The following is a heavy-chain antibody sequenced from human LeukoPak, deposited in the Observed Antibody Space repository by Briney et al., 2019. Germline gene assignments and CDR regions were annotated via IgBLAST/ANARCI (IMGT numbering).Heavy chain of an antibody. CDR1: GGSISSSSYY. CDR2: IYYSGST. CDR3: ASDYDSSGYHDY. D-gene: IGHD3-22*01. Sequence: SETLSLTCTVSGGSISSSSYYWGWIRQPPGKGLEWIGSIYYSGSTYYNPSLKSRVTISVDTSKNQFSLKLSSVTAADTAVYYCASDYDSSGYHDYWGQGTLVTVSS. V-gene: IGHV4-39*07. J-gene: IGHJ4*02.